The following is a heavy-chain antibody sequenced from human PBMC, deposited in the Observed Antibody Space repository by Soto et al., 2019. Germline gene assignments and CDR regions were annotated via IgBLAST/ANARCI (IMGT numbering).Heavy chain of an antibody. J-gene: IGHJ4*02. CDR1: GGSISSYY. CDR2: IYYSGST. V-gene: IGHV4-39*07. CDR3: ARDLSYGSGH. Sequence: SETLSLTCTVSGGSISSYYWGWIRQPPGKGLEWIGSIYYSGSTYYNPSLKSRVTISVDKSKNQFSLKLSSVTAADTAVYYCARDLSYGSGHWGQGTLVTVSS. D-gene: IGHD3-10*01.